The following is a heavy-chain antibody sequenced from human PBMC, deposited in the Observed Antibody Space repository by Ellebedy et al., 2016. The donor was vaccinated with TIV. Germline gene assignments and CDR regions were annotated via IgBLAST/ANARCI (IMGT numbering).Heavy chain of an antibody. J-gene: IGHJ4*02. CDR3: ARDSGRRNSLRTRGREFGGPLY. CDR2: IWYDGSNK. V-gene: IGHV3-33*01. D-gene: IGHD3-10*01. CDR1: GFTFSSYG. Sequence: GGSLRLXCAASGFTFSSYGMHWVRQAPGKGLEWVAVIWYDGSNKYYADSVKGRFTISRDNSKNTLYLQMNSLRAEDTAVYYCARDSGRRNSLRTRGREFGGPLYWGQGTLVTVSS.